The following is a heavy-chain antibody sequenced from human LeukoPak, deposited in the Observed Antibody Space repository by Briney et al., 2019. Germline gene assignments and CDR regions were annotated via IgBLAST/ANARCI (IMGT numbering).Heavy chain of an antibody. CDR3: ARSQWANYDSSGCYQYNWFDP. J-gene: IGHJ5*02. CDR1: GYTFTIYY. D-gene: IGHD3-22*01. Sequence: ASVKVSCKASGYTFTIYYMHWVRQAPGQGLEWMGIINPSGGSTSYAQKFQGRVTMTRDTSTSTVYMELSSLRSEDTAVYYCARSQWANYDSSGCYQYNWFDPWGQGTLVTVSS. V-gene: IGHV1-46*01. CDR2: INPSGGST.